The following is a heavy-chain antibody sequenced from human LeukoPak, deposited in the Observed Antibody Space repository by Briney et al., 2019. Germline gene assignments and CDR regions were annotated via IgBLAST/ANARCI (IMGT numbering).Heavy chain of an antibody. CDR2: ISGSGGST. V-gene: IGHV3-23*01. CDR1: RLAFSAQA. D-gene: IGHD2-8*01. Sequence: PGGSLSLSCAASRLAFSAQAMSSVPQAPGKGLEWVSAISGSGGSTYYADSVKGRFTISRDNSKNTLYLQMNSLRAEDTAVYYCATHAEDLVLMVYAPMNVWGKGTTVTVSS. J-gene: IGHJ6*04. CDR3: ATHAEDLVLMVYAPMNV.